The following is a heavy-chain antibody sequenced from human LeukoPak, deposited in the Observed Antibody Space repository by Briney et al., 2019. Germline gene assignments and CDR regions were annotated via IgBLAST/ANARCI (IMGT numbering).Heavy chain of an antibody. CDR3: TTEGIDDYSNYEGRNYYYYMDV. V-gene: IGHV3-15*01. Sequence: GGSLRLSCAASGITVSSRYMSWVRQAPGKGLEWVGRIKSKTDGGTTDYAAPVKGRFTISRDDSKNTLYLQMNSLKTEDTAVYYCTTEGIDDYSNYEGRNYYYYMDVWGKGTTVTVSS. CDR2: IKSKTDGGTT. J-gene: IGHJ6*03. CDR1: GITVSSRY. D-gene: IGHD4-11*01.